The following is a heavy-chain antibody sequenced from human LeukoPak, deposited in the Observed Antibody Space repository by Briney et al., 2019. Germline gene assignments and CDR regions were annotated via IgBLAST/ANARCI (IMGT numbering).Heavy chain of an antibody. CDR1: GYTFTGYY. CDR2: INPNSGGT. Sequence: ASVTVSCTASGYTFTGYYMHWVRQAPGQGLEWMGRINPNSGGTNYAQKFQGRVTMTRDTSISTAYMELSRLRSDDTAVYYCARDSFYYYGMDVWGQGTTVTVSS. V-gene: IGHV1-2*06. CDR3: ARDSFYYYGMDV. J-gene: IGHJ6*02.